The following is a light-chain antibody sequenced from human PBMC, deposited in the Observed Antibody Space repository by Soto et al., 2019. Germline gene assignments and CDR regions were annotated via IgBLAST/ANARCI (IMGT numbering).Light chain of an antibody. J-gene: IGKJ1*01. V-gene: IGKV3-20*01. CDR3: QQYGSSLT. CDR1: QSISIN. Sequence: EIVLTQSPGTLSVSPGDRVTFSCRASQSISINLAWYQHKPGQAPRLLIYGASSRATGIPDRFSGSGSGTDFTLTISRLEPEDFAVYYCQQYGSSLTFGQGTKVDIK. CDR2: GAS.